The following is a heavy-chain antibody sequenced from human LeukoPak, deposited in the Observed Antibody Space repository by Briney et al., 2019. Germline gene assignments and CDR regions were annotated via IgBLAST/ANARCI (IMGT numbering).Heavy chain of an antibody. V-gene: IGHV3-11*06. D-gene: IGHD6-13*01. CDR2: ISGSGHDI. J-gene: IGHJ4*02. CDR3: AKDLGIAAAGTRADY. CDR1: GFTFSDSY. Sequence: KAGGSLRLSCAASGFTFSDSYMTWVRQAPGKGVEWVAYISGSGHDINYSDSVKGRFTISRDNSKNTLYLQMNSLRAEDTAVYYCAKDLGIAAAGTRADYWGQGTLVTVSS.